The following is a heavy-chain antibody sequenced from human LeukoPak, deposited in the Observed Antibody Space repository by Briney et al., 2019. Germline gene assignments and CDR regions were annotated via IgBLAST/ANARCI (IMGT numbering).Heavy chain of an antibody. CDR3: AKDRTRDSSGVGDFGY. D-gene: IGHD3-22*01. CDR2: ISWTSGSI. Sequence: PGGSLRLSCAASGFTFDDYAMHWVRQAPGKGLEWVSGISWTSGSIGYADSVKGRFTISRDNAKNSLYLQMNSLRAEDTALYYCAKDRTRDSSGVGDFGYWGQGTLVTVSS. J-gene: IGHJ4*02. V-gene: IGHV3-9*01. CDR1: GFTFDDYA.